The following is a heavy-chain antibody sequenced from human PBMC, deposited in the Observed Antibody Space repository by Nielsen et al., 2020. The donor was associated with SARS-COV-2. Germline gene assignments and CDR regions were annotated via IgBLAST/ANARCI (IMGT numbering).Heavy chain of an antibody. CDR2: IYYKGST. CDR3: ARGLGYSVHFDS. V-gene: IGHV4-31*03. J-gene: IGHJ4*02. CDR1: GDSINSGGYY. D-gene: IGHD5/OR15-5a*01. Sequence: LRLSCTVSGDSINSGGYYWSWIRHHPGKGLEWMGYIYYKGSTSYNPSLKSRLTISVDTSNNQFSLRLSSVTAADTAMYYCARGLGYSVHFDSWGQGTLVTASS.